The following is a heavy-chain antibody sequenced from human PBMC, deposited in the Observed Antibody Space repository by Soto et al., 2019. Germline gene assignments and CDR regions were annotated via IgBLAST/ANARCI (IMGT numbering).Heavy chain of an antibody. V-gene: IGHV1-18*01. Sequence: ASVKVSCKASGYTFTNYGITWVRQAPGQGLEWMGWISAYNGDTHYTQRLQGGVTMTTDTSTSTAYMELRGLRSDDTAVYYCARGRQLVGYFYYYMDVWGKGTTVTFSS. CDR1: GYTFTNYG. CDR3: ARGRQLVGYFYYYMDV. J-gene: IGHJ6*03. D-gene: IGHD6-6*01. CDR2: ISAYNGDT.